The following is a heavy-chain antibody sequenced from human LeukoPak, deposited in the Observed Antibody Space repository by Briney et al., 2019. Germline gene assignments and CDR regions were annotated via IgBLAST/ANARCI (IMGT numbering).Heavy chain of an antibody. Sequence: PSETLSLTCTVSGGSIISTSDYWGWIRQPPGKGLEWIGNIYYSGSTDYNPSLKSRVTISIDTSKNQFSLNLSSVTAADTAVYYCAREGVGSGYYHLDYWGQGTLVTVSS. CDR1: GGSIISTSDY. CDR3: AREGVGSGYYHLDY. D-gene: IGHD3-22*01. CDR2: IYYSGST. V-gene: IGHV4-39*07. J-gene: IGHJ4*02.